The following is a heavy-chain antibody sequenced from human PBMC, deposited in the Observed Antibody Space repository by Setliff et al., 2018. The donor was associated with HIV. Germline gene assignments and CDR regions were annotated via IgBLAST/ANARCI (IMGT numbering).Heavy chain of an antibody. D-gene: IGHD3-10*01. J-gene: IGHJ5*02. CDR3: ARTRSGTYYGEMNWFDP. CDR1: GGSFSGYY. Sequence: SETLSLTCAVYGGSFSGYYWSWVRQPPGKGLEWIGEIDYSGSPNYNPSLKSRVTISIDTSKKQFSLRLTSVTAADTAVYYCARTRSGTYYGEMNWFDPWGQGILVTVSS. CDR2: IDYSGSP. V-gene: IGHV4-34*01.